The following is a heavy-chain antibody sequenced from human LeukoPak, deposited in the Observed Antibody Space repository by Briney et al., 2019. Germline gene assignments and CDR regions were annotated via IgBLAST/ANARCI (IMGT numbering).Heavy chain of an antibody. CDR2: MYYSGTT. Sequence: SETLSLTCTVSGDSINVYSWNWIRQSPEKGLEWIAYMYYSGTTNYNPSLENRVAISLDLSRHQFSLRLNSVTAADTAVYFCATSERNRFYVHAWGQGTSVIVSS. J-gene: IGHJ6*02. V-gene: IGHV4-59*12. D-gene: IGHD5/OR15-5a*01. CDR1: GDSINVYS. CDR3: ATSERNRFYVHA.